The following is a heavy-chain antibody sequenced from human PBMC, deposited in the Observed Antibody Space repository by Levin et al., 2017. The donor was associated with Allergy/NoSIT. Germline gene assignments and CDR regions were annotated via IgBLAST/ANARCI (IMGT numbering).Heavy chain of an antibody. J-gene: IGHJ4*02. V-gene: IGHV1-2*02. D-gene: IGHD1-20*01. CDR1: GNTFTGYY. CDR3: ACREPNWTTDY. CDR2: INPNSGGT. Sequence: PKASVKVSCKASGNTFTGYYLHWVRQAPGQGLEWMGWINPNSGGTIYAQKFEGRATMTRDTSITTAYLELSRLTSDDTAVYYCACREPNWTTDYWGQGTLVTVSS.